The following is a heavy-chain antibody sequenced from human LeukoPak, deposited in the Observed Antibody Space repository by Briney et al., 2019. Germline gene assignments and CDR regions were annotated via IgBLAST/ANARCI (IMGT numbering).Heavy chain of an antibody. CDR3: ARDLGDVYSGSLLGY. Sequence: GGSLRLSCAASTSNFNYYYVNWIRQAPGKGLEWLSYITENGKTIFYADSVRGRFTMSRDNARKSLFLQMNNLKIEDTAVYYCARDLGDVYSGSLLGYWGQGTLVTVSS. CDR1: TSNFNYYY. D-gene: IGHD1-26*01. V-gene: IGHV3-11*01. J-gene: IGHJ4*02. CDR2: ITENGKTI.